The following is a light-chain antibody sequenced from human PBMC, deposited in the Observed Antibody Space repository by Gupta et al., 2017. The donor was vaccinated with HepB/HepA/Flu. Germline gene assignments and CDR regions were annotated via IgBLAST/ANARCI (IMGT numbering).Light chain of an antibody. CDR3: QQYGDSPPGLT. Sequence: EIVLTQSPGTLSLSPGERATLSCRASQSVSSSYLAWYQQKPGQAPRLLIYGASNRATGIPDRFSGSGSGTDFTLTISRLEPEDFAVYYCQQYGDSPPGLTFGGGTKVEIK. J-gene: IGKJ4*01. CDR2: GAS. CDR1: QSVSSSY. V-gene: IGKV3-20*01.